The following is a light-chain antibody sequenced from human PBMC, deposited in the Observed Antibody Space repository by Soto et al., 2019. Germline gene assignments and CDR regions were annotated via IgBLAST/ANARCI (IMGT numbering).Light chain of an antibody. CDR3: QQNNSFPRM. Sequence: DIQMTQSPSSVSASVGDRVTITCRASQDISRWLAWYQQKPGKAPRLLIYDASNLESAVPSRFSGSGSGTDFTITISSLQPEDCATDYCQQNNSFPRMFGRGTKVEVK. J-gene: IGKJ1*01. CDR2: DAS. CDR1: QDISRW. V-gene: IGKV1-12*01.